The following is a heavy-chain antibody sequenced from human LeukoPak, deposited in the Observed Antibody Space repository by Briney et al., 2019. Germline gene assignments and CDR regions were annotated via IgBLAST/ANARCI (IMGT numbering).Heavy chain of an antibody. CDR2: MLPIFGTA. D-gene: IGHD3-10*01. CDR1: GGNFRNYG. Sequence: SVKVSCKASGGNFRNYGFHWVRQAPGQGLEWMGGMLPIFGTANYAQKFQGRVTITADESSNTASLDLSSLTSEDTAVYYCARASSRGFDYWGQGTLVTVSS. CDR3: ARASSRGFDY. J-gene: IGHJ4*02. V-gene: IGHV1-69*01.